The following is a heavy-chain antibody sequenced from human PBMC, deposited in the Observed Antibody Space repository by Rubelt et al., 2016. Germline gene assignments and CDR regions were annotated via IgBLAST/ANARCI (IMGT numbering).Heavy chain of an antibody. CDR1: GGSISSYY. V-gene: IGHV4-59*08. D-gene: IGHD3-22*01. CDR2: IYYSGST. Sequence: QVQLQESGPGLVKPSETLSLTCSVSGGSISSYYWSWIRQPPGKGLEWIGYIYYSGSTNYNPSLKSRVTISVDTSKNQFSLKLSFVTAADTAVYYCGNYYYDSSGYYFGYFQHWGQGTLVTVSS. CDR3: GNYYYDSSGYYFGYFQH. J-gene: IGHJ1*01.